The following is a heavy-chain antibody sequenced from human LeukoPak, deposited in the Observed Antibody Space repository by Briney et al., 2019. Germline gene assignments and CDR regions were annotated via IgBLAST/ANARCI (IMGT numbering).Heavy chain of an antibody. CDR2: IDPNSGGT. V-gene: IGHV1-2*02. CDR3: ARDDGSATMGFDS. J-gene: IGHJ4*02. Sequence: ASVKVSCKTSGYTFIGYYMHWVRQVPGQGLEWMGWIDPNSGGTSYAPKFQGRVTMTRDTSVSTAYMEVTSLRSVDTAVYYCARDDGSATMGFDSWGQGTLVTVSS. D-gene: IGHD1-26*01. CDR1: GYTFIGYY.